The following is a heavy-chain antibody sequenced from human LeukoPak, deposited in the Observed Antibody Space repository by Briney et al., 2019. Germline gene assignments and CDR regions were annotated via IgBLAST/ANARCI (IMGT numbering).Heavy chain of an antibody. CDR3: ARVGSSWYGGDYYLDY. CDR1: GGSISSYY. CDR2: IYYSGST. J-gene: IGHJ4*02. Sequence: KPSETLSLTCTVSGGSISSYYWSWIRQPPGKGLEWIGYIYYSGSTNYNPSLKSRVTISVDTSKNQFSLKLSSVTAADTAVYYCARVGSSWYGGDYYLDYWGQGTLVTVSS. V-gene: IGHV4-59*01. D-gene: IGHD6-13*01.